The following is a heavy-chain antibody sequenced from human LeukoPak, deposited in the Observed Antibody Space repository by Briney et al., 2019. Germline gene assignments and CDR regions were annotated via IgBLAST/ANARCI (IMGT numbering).Heavy chain of an antibody. CDR2: ISHDGSNK. CDR3: AKVSGLSVAVAGDY. CDR1: GFTFSSYG. Sequence: GRSLRLSCAASGFTFSSYGMHWVRQAPGKGLEWVAVISHDGSNKYYADSVKGRFTISRDNSKNTLYLQMNSLRAEDTVVYYCAKVSGLSVAVAGDYWGQGTLVTVSS. J-gene: IGHJ4*02. V-gene: IGHV3-30*18. D-gene: IGHD6-19*01.